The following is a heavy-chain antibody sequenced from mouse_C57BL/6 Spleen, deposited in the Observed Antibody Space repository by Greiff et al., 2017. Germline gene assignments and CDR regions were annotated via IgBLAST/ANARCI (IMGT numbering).Heavy chain of an antibody. V-gene: IGHV1-15*01. CDR3: TRGGRGDRFAY. J-gene: IGHJ3*01. CDR1: GYTFTDYE. Sequence: VQLQQSGAELVRPGASVTLSCKASGYTFTDYEMHWVKQTPVHGLEWIGAIDPETGGTAYNQKFKGKAILTADKSASTAYMELRSLTSEDSAVYYCTRGGRGDRFAYWGQGTLVTVSA. D-gene: IGHD3-3*01. CDR2: IDPETGGT.